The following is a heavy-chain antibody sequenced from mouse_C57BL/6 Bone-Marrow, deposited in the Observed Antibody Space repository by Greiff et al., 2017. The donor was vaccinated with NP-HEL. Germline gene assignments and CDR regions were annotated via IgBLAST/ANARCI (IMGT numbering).Heavy chain of an antibody. V-gene: IGHV2-9-1*01. Sequence: VQLVESGPGLVAPSQCLSLTCTVSGFSFTSYAISWVRQPPGKGLEWLGVIWTGGGTNYNSALESRLSISKDNAKSQVFLKMNSLQTDDTARYYCASYGSSYPYYAMDYWGQGTSVTVAS. CDR1: GFSFTSYA. CDR2: IWTGGGT. J-gene: IGHJ4*01. D-gene: IGHD1-1*01. CDR3: ASYGSSYPYYAMDY.